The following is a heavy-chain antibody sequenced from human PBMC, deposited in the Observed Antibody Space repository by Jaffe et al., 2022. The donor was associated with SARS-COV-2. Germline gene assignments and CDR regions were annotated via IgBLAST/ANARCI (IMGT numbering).Heavy chain of an antibody. CDR2: IWYDGSNK. J-gene: IGHJ6*02. CDR3: ARDGEYCSGGSCSLYYYYGMDV. Sequence: QVQLVESGGGVVQPGRSLRLSCAASGFTFSSYGMHWVRQAPGKGLEWVAVIWYDGSNKYYADSVKGRFTISRDNSKNTLYLQMNSLRAEDTAVYYCARDGEYCSGGSCSLYYYYGMDVWGQGTTVTVSS. CDR1: GFTFSSYG. D-gene: IGHD2-15*01. V-gene: IGHV3-33*01.